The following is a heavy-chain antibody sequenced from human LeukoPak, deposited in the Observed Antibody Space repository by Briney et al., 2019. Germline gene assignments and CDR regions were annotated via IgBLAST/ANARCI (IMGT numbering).Heavy chain of an antibody. J-gene: IGHJ3*02. V-gene: IGHV3-53*01. CDR3: ARWFGGNYFDI. D-gene: IGHD1-26*01. CDR2: TYSDGST. Sequence: GGSLRLSCAASGFTVSSNYMSWVRQAPGKGLEWVSLTYSDGSTYYADSLKGRFTISRDNSKNTLYLQMNSLRAEDTAVYYCARWFGGNYFDIWGQGTMVTVSS. CDR1: GFTVSSNY.